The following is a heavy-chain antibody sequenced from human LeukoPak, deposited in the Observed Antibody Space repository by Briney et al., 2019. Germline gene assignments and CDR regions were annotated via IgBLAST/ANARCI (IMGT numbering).Heavy chain of an antibody. CDR3: AKALYDYVWGSYDPALDY. J-gene: IGHJ4*02. CDR2: IRYDGSYK. Sequence: GGSLRLSCAAPGFTFSSYGMHWVRQAPGKGLDWVAFIRYDGSYKYYADSVKGRFTISRDDSKNTLNLQMNSLRAEDTAVYYCAKALYDYVWGSYDPALDYWGQGTLVTVSS. V-gene: IGHV3-30*02. CDR1: GFTFSSYG. D-gene: IGHD3-16*01.